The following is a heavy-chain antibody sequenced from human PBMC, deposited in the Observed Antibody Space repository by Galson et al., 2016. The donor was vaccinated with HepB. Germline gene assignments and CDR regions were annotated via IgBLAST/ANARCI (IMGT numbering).Heavy chain of an antibody. Sequence: SLRLSCAASGFTFSXXXMTXXXQAXXXGLXXVSXXXTYXXXAXXPDSXXGRFTISRDDSKDTLXLQXDSLRVEDTAIYYCAKDLGRNGLGVTLHNWGQXTLVXVSS. V-gene: IGHV3-23*01. CDR1: GFTFSXXX. D-gene: IGHD1-26*01. J-gene: IGHJ4*02. CDR3: AKDLGRNGLGVTLHN. CDR2: XXTYXXXA.